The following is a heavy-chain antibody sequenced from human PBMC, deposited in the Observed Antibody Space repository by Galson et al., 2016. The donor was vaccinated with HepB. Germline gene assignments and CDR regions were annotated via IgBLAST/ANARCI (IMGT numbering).Heavy chain of an antibody. Sequence: PSLTCTVSGGAISSGGYYWSWIRQHPGKGLEWIGYIYFSGSTHYNPSLKSRLSISVDTSKNQFSLKLSDVTAADTAVYYCARPRNLRGHFDLWGRGTQVTVSP. V-gene: IGHV4-31*03. CDR1: GGAISSGGYY. CDR2: IYFSGST. J-gene: IGHJ2*01. CDR3: ARPRNLRGHFDL.